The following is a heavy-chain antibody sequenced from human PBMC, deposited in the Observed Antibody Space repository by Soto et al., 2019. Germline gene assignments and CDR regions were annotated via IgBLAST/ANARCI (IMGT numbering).Heavy chain of an antibody. Sequence: QVQLVQSGAEVKKPGASVKVSCKASGYTFTSYAMHWVRQAPGQRLEWMGWINAGNGNTKYSQKFQGRVTITRDTSASTAYMELSSLRSEDTAVYYCARGLERIQLWSTFFDYWGQGTLVTVSS. D-gene: IGHD5-18*01. CDR1: GYTFTSYA. CDR2: INAGNGNT. J-gene: IGHJ4*02. V-gene: IGHV1-3*01. CDR3: ARGLERIQLWSTFFDY.